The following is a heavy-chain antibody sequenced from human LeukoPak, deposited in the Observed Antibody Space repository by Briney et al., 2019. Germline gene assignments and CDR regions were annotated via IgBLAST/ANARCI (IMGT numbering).Heavy chain of an antibody. V-gene: IGHV3-48*01. CDR1: GFTFTTYS. Sequence: PGGSLRLSCAASGFTFTTYSMNWVRQAPGKGLEWVSYISSSSSTIYYADSVKGRFAISRDNAKNSLYLQMNNLGAEDTAVYYCASGPGGAWDYYMDVWGKGTTVAVSS. J-gene: IGHJ6*03. CDR2: ISSSSSTI. D-gene: IGHD1-1*01. CDR3: ASGPGGAWDYYMDV.